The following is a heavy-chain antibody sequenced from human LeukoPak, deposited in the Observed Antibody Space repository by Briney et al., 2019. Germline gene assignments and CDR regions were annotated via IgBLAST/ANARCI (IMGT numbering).Heavy chain of an antibody. CDR2: IIPIFGTA. D-gene: IGHD3-22*01. V-gene: IGHV1-69*05. Sequence: SVKVSCKASGGTFSSYAISWVRQAPGQGLEWMGGIIPIFGTANYAQKFQGRVTITTDESTSTAYMELSSLRSEDTAVYYCARVRYYDSSGYYSTPRNWFDPWGQGTLVTVSS. CDR3: ARVRYYDSSGYYSTPRNWFDP. J-gene: IGHJ5*02. CDR1: GGTFSSYA.